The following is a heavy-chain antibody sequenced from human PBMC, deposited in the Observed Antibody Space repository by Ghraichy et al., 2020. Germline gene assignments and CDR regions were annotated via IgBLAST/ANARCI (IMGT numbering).Heavy chain of an antibody. CDR3: ARMLGSGTQRGLNAFDL. Sequence: GGSLRLSCAASGFIFSPYAMTWVRQAPGKGLEWVSGFSATTYYADSVRGRFTIPRDNSKNTLYLQMNSLRAEDTALYYCARMLGSGTQRGLNAFDLWGQVTMVTVSS. D-gene: IGHD1-26*01. CDR1: GFIFSPYA. V-gene: IGHV3-23*01. J-gene: IGHJ3*01. CDR2: FSATT.